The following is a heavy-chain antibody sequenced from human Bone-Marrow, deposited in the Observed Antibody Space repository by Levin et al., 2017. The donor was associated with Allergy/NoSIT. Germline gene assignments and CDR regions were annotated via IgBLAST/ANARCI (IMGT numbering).Heavy chain of an antibody. V-gene: IGHV2-5*01. D-gene: IGHD3-9*01. CDR2: IYWNDDK. J-gene: IGHJ5*02. Sequence: SGPTLVKPTQTLTLTCTFSGFSLSTSGVGVGWIRQPPGKALEWLALIYWNDDKRYSPSLKSRLTITKDTSKNQVVLTMTNMDPVDTATYYCAHTPHKVDILTGDYNDGWFDPWGQGTLVTVSS. CDR1: GFSLSTSGVG. CDR3: AHTPHKVDILTGDYNDGWFDP.